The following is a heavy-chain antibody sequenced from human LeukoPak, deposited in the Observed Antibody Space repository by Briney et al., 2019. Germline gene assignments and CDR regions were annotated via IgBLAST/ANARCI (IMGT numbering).Heavy chain of an antibody. CDR2: IIPIFGIA. CDR3: ARDSYYDSSGYFPYY. J-gene: IGHJ4*02. V-gene: IGHV1-69*04. D-gene: IGHD3-22*01. CDR1: GGTFSSYA. Sequence: SVKVSCKASGGTFSSYAISWVRQAPGQGLEWMGRIIPIFGIANYVQKFQGRVTITTDKSTSTAYMELSSLRSEDTAVYYCARDSYYDSSGYFPYYWGQGTLVTVSS.